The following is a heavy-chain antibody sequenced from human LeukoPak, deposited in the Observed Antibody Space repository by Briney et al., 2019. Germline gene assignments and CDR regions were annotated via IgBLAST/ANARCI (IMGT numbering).Heavy chain of an antibody. V-gene: IGHV3-21*06. CDR2: ISSSSSYI. CDR1: GFTFSSYE. CDR3: ARDHGSGSYYRSWSH. D-gene: IGHD3-10*01. Sequence: GGSLRLSCAASGFTFSSYEMNWVRQAPGKGLEWVSSISSSSSYIYYADSVRGRFTIPRDNAKNSLYLQMNSLRAEDTAVYYCARDHGSGSYYRSWSHWGQGTLVTVSS. J-gene: IGHJ4*02.